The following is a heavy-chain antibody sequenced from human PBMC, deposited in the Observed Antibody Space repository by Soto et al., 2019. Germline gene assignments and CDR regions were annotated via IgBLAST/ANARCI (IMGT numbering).Heavy chain of an antibody. Sequence: LRLSCVASGFDFKTYGMHWVRQAPGKGLEWVAVIGFDGTNIHYSDSVRGRFSISRDNSENTVSLQMNSLRVEDTALYYCVRTACVINNCSYRGVRWGQGTLVTVSP. CDR2: IGFDGTNI. CDR3: VRTACVINNCSYRGVR. J-gene: IGHJ4*02. CDR1: GFDFKTYG. D-gene: IGHD1-20*01. V-gene: IGHV3-33*01.